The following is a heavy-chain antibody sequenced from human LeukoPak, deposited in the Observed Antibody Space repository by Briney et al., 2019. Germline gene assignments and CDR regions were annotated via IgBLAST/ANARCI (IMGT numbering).Heavy chain of an antibody. V-gene: IGHV3-23*01. CDR3: ARGPSGYHNT. Sequence: TGGSLRLSCAASGFTFRGYGMSWVRQAPGKGLEWVSTIRGSGGTTYYADSVKGRFTISRDNSKNTLYLQMNSLRAEDTAVYYCARGPSGYHNTGGQGTLVTVSS. D-gene: IGHD5-12*01. CDR1: GFTFRGYG. J-gene: IGHJ4*02. CDR2: IRGSGGTT.